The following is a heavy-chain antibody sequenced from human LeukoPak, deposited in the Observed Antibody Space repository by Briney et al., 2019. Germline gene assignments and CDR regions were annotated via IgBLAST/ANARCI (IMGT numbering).Heavy chain of an antibody. CDR3: ARVVDTHFDY. V-gene: IGHV3-48*02. CDR2: ISSSSMII. Sequence: PGGSLRLSCAASGFTFSSYSMNWVRQAPGKGLEWVSYISSSSMIIYYADSLKGRFTISRDNAKNSLYLQMNSLRDEDTAVYYCARVVDTHFDYWGQGTLVTVSS. CDR1: GFTFSSYS. J-gene: IGHJ4*02. D-gene: IGHD5-18*01.